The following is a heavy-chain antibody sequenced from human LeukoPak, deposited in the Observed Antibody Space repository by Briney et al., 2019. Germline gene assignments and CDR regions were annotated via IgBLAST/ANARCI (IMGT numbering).Heavy chain of an antibody. CDR3: ARDSLRAAAGTGWFDP. CDR1: GYTFTSYG. Sequence: GASVKVSCKASGYTFTSYGISWVRQAPGQGLEWMGWISAYNGNTNYAQKLQGRVTMTTDTSTSTAYMELSSLRSEDTAVYYCARDSLRAAAGTGWFDPWGQGTLVTVSS. D-gene: IGHD6-13*01. V-gene: IGHV1-18*01. CDR2: ISAYNGNT. J-gene: IGHJ5*02.